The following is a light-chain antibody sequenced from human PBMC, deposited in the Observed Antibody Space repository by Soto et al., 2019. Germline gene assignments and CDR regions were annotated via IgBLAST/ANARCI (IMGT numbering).Light chain of an antibody. CDR1: QSVSSN. Sequence: EIVMTQSPATLSVSPGERATLSCRASQSVSSNLAWFQQKPGQGPRLLIYGASTTAPGIPARFSGGGSGTEFTLTLSSLQSEDFAVYYCQQYNNWPLTFGGGTKVEIK. CDR3: QQYNNWPLT. CDR2: GAS. V-gene: IGKV3-15*01. J-gene: IGKJ4*01.